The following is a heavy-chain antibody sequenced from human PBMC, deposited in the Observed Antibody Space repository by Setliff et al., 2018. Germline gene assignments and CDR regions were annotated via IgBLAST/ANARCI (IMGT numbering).Heavy chain of an antibody. J-gene: IGHJ4*02. CDR2: IWYDGSTK. CDR3: ARSGSYRVDY. CDR1: GFSFSAYG. Sequence: LSLSCAASGFSFSAYGMHWVRQAPGKGLEWVAVIWYDGSTKYYADSVRGRFTISRDNARNSLYLEMNSLRADDTAVYYCARSGSYRVDYWGQGTLVTVSS. D-gene: IGHD1-26*01. V-gene: IGHV3-33*01.